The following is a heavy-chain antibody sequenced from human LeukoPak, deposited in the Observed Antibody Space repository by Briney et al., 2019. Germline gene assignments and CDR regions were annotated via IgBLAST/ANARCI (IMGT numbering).Heavy chain of an antibody. J-gene: IGHJ4*02. CDR3: ARAVLSRLELAVAEAQAVDY. D-gene: IGHD6-19*01. CDR1: GYTFTSYG. CDR2: ISAYNGNT. Sequence: VASVKVSCKASGYTFTSYGISWVRQAPGQGLEWMGWISAYNGNTNYAQKLQGRVTMTTDTSTSTAYMELRSLRSDDTAVYYCARAVLSRLELAVAEAQAVDYWGQGTLVTVSS. V-gene: IGHV1-18*01.